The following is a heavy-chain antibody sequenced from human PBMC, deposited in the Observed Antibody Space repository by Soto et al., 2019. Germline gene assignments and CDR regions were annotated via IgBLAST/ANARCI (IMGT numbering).Heavy chain of an antibody. V-gene: IGHV3-7*02. Sequence: PGGSLRLSCAASGFTFSSYWMSWVRQAPGKGLEWVANIKQDGSEKYYVDSVKGRFTISRDNAKNSLYLQMNSLRAEDTAVYYCASGTVTTYYYYYGMDVWGQGTTVTVSS. CDR2: IKQDGSEK. CDR1: GFTFSSYW. J-gene: IGHJ6*02. CDR3: ASGTVTTYYYYYGMDV. D-gene: IGHD4-17*01.